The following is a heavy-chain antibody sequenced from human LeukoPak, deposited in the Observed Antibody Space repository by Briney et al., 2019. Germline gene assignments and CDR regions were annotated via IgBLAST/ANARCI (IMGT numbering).Heavy chain of an antibody. CDR2: ISTYNGNT. CDR3: ASDLGGGYSSSGDDY. V-gene: IGHV1-18*01. CDR1: GYTFTSYG. J-gene: IGHJ4*02. D-gene: IGHD6-13*01. Sequence: VASVKVSCKASGYTFTSYGISWVRQAPGQGLEWMGWISTYNGNTRYAQKLQGRGTMTTDTSTSTAYMELRSLRTDDAAVYYCASDLGGGYSSSGDDYWGQGTLVTVSS.